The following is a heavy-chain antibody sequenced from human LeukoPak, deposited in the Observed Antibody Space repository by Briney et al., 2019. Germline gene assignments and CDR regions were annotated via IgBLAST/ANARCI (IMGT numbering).Heavy chain of an antibody. Sequence: GGSLTLSCAASGFSFISYGMHWVRQVTGKGLEWVSSIGTTGDTHYAVSVKGRFTISRENAKNSLYLQMSSLSAGDTAVYYCARSFYGDYPYWGQGTLVTVSS. CDR2: IGTTGDT. D-gene: IGHD4-17*01. J-gene: IGHJ4*02. V-gene: IGHV3-13*01. CDR1: GFSFISYG. CDR3: ARSFYGDYPY.